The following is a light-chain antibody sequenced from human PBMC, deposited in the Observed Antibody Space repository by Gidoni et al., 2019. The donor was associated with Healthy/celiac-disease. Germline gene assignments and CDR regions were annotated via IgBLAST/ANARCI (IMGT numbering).Light chain of an antibody. CDR2: DAS. CDR1: QSASSY. J-gene: IGKJ5*01. CDR3: QQRSNWPIT. V-gene: IGKV3-11*01. Sequence: EIVLTQSADTLFLSPGGSATLTCRASQSASSYLAWYQQKPGQAPKLLIYDASNRATGIPSRFSDSGSGTDFTLTISSLEPEDFADYYCQQRSNWPITFGQGTRVEIK.